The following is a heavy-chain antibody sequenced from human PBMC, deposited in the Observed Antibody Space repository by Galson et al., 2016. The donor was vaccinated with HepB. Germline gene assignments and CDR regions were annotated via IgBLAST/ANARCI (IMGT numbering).Heavy chain of an antibody. CDR2: TRNRRNSFIT. J-gene: IGHJ4*02. CDR1: GYTSSDHY. V-gene: IGHV3-72*01. Sequence: SLRLSCAASGYTSSDHYMDWVRQATGKGLEWVGRTRNRRNSFITEYAASVRGRFTISRDESKNSVYLQMNSLKTEYTAVYYCVRLVSGGADYWGQGALVTVSS. D-gene: IGHD2-21*02. CDR3: VRLVSGGADY.